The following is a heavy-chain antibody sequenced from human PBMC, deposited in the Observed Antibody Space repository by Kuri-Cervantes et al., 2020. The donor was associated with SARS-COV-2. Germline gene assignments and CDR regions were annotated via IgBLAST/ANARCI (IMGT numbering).Heavy chain of an antibody. D-gene: IGHD3-9*01. Sequence: GESLKISCAASGFTFSSYSMNWVRQAPGKGLEWVSSISSSSSYIYYADSVKGRSTISRDNAKNSLYLQMNSLRAEDTAVYYCARDPTAGRLRYFDWFSSGPSNYYGMDVWGQGTTVTVSS. CDR3: ARDPTAGRLRYFDWFSSGPSNYYGMDV. J-gene: IGHJ6*02. CDR1: GFTFSSYS. CDR2: ISSSSSYI. V-gene: IGHV3-21*01.